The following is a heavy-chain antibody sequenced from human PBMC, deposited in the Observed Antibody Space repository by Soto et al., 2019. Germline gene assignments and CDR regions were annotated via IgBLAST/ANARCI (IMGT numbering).Heavy chain of an antibody. V-gene: IGHV3-23*01. CDR3: AKDGIIAVAADFDY. D-gene: IGHD6-19*01. CDR1: GFTFSSYA. CDR2: ISGSGGST. J-gene: IGHJ4*02. Sequence: GGSLRLSCAASGFTFSSYAMSWVRQAPGKGLEWVSAISGSGGSTYYADSVKGRFTISRDNSKNTLYLQMNSLRAEDAAVYYCAKDGIIAVAADFDYWGQGTLVTVSS.